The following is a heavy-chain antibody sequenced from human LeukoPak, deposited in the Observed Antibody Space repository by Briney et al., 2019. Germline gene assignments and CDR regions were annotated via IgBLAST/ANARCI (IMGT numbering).Heavy chain of an antibody. D-gene: IGHD3-3*01. CDR2: ISAYNGNT. V-gene: IGHV1-18*01. CDR3: ARDRGTYYDFWSGYHY. CDR1: GYILTSYG. J-gene: IGHJ4*02. Sequence: ASVKVSCKASGYILTSYGISWVRQAPGQGLEWMGWISAYNGNTNHAQNFQGRVTVTTETSTSTAYMELRSLRSDDTAVYYCARDRGTYYDFWSGYHYWGQGTLVTVSS.